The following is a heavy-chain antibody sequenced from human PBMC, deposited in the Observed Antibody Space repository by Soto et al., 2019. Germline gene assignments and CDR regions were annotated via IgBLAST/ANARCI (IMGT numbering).Heavy chain of an antibody. Sequence: GESLKISCKGSGYSFTSYWIGWVRQMPGKGLEWMGIIYPGDSDTRYSPSFQGQVTISADKSISTAYLQWSSLKASDTAMYYCARQGYDILTGYYSNCDYWGQGTLVTVSS. D-gene: IGHD3-9*01. V-gene: IGHV5-51*01. CDR3: ARQGYDILTGYYSNCDY. CDR2: IYPGDSDT. J-gene: IGHJ4*02. CDR1: GYSFTSYW.